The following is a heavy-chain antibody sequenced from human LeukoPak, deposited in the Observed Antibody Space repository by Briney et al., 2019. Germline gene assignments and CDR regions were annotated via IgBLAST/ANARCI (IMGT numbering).Heavy chain of an antibody. V-gene: IGHV3-23*01. CDR1: GFTFSSYA. Sequence: GGSLRLSCAASGFTFSSYAMSWVRQAPGKGLEWVSAISGSGGSTYYADSVKGRFTVSRDNSKNTLYLQMNSLRAEDTAVYCCAKLYYYDSSGPSHYWGQGTLVTVSS. CDR3: AKLYYYDSSGPSHY. D-gene: IGHD3-22*01. J-gene: IGHJ4*02. CDR2: ISGSGGST.